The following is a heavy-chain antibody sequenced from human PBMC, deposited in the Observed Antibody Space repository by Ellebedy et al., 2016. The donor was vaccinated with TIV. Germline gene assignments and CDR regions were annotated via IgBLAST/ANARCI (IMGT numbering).Heavy chain of an antibody. Sequence: GESLKISCAASGFTFSSYAMSWVRQAPGKGLEWVSAISGSGGSTYYADSVKGRFTISRDNSKNTLYLQMNSLRAENTAVYYCARKNMAVGSQSDYWGQGTLVTVSS. J-gene: IGHJ4*02. CDR1: GFTFSSYA. CDR2: ISGSGGST. CDR3: ARKNMAVGSQSDY. D-gene: IGHD6-19*01. V-gene: IGHV3-23*01.